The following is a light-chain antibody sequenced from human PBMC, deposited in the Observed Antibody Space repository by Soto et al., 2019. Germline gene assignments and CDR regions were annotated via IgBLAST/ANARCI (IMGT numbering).Light chain of an antibody. CDR2: DNN. CDR1: SSNIGNNY. V-gene: IGLV1-51*01. J-gene: IGLJ2*01. CDR3: GTWDSSLSAIV. Sequence: QSVLTQTPSVSAAPGQRVTISCSGSSSNIGNNYVSWYQQIPGTAPRLVIFDNNVRPSGIPDRFSASKSGTSATLGITGLQTGDEADYYCGTWDSSLSAIVFGGGTKLTVL.